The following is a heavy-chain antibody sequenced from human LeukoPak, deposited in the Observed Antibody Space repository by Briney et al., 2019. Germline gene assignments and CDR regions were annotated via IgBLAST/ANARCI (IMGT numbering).Heavy chain of an antibody. V-gene: IGHV3-74*01. CDR1: GFTFSSKW. CDR2: IKGDGSST. Sequence: GGSLRLSCAASGFTFSSKWMHWVRQAPGKGLVWVSRIKGDGSSTSYADSVKGRFTISRDNAKNTLFLQMNSLRAEDTDVYYCVRDGVGAPPFDYWGQGALVTVSS. J-gene: IGHJ4*02. D-gene: IGHD1-26*01. CDR3: VRDGVGAPPFDY.